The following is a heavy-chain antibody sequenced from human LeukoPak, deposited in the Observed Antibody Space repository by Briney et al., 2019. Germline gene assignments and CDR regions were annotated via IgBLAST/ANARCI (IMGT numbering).Heavy chain of an antibody. CDR2: ISAYNGNT. V-gene: IGHV1-18*01. CDR1: GYTFTSYG. D-gene: IGHD3-22*01. J-gene: IGHJ5*02. CDR3: ARDPSYDSSGYPNWFDP. Sequence: ASVKVSCKASGYTFTSYGITWVRLAPGQGLEWMGWISAYNGNTNYAQMFQGRVIMTTDTSTNTAYMELRSLRADDTAMYYCARDPSYDSSGYPNWFDPWGQGTLVTVSS.